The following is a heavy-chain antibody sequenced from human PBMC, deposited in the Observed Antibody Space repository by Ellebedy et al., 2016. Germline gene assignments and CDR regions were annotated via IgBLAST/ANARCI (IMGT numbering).Heavy chain of an antibody. V-gene: IGHV3-30-3*01. J-gene: IGHJ4*02. CDR3: ARDRPYFDSSVSHPALDY. CDR2: ISHDGSRT. D-gene: IGHD3-9*01. CDR1: GFTFSTYD. Sequence: GGPLRLSXVASGFTFSTYDMHWVRQAPGKWLEWVALISHDGSRTYYAESVKGRFTISRDNSKTALYLRMNSLRVDDTAVYYCARDRPYFDSSVSHPALDYWGQGTLVTVSP.